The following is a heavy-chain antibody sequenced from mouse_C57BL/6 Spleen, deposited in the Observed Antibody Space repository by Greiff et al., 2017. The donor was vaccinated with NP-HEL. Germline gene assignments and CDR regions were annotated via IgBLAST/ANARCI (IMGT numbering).Heavy chain of an antibody. CDR1: GYAFSSSW. CDR2: IYPGDGDT. J-gene: IGHJ2*01. CDR3: ARSSYDCCFDY. V-gene: IGHV1-82*01. Sequence: VKLMESGPELVKPGASVKISCKASGYAFSSSWMNWVKQRPGKGLEWIGRIYPGDGDTNYNGKFKGKATLTADKSSSTAYMQLSSLTSEDSAVYFCARSSYDCCFDYWGQGTTLTVSS. D-gene: IGHD2-3*01.